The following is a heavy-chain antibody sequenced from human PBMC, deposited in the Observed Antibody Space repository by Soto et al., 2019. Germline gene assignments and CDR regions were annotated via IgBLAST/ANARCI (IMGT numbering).Heavy chain of an antibody. D-gene: IGHD2-2*01. CDR1: GGTFSSYA. V-gene: IGHV1-69*13. CDR2: IIPIFGTA. Sequence: SVKVSCKASGGTFSSYAISWVRQAPGQGLEWMGGIIPIFGTANYAQKFQGRVTITADESTSTAYMELSSLRSEDTAVYYCARGSGVIVLVPAAWDWFDPWGQGTLVTVSS. J-gene: IGHJ5*02. CDR3: ARGSGVIVLVPAAWDWFDP.